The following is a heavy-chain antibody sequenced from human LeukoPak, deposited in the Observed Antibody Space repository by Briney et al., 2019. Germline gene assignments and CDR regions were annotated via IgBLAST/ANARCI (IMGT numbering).Heavy chain of an antibody. J-gene: IGHJ5*02. D-gene: IGHD4/OR15-4a*01. Sequence: SETLSLTCTVSGDSINNYYWSWIRQPAGKGLEWIGRIYGSGSTKYNPSLKSRVTMSVDTSGNQLSLRLNSATAADTAVYYCARGAGYGAPHGWFDPWGQGTLVIVSS. CDR3: ARGAGYGAPHGWFDP. CDR1: GDSINNYY. V-gene: IGHV4-4*07. CDR2: IYGSGST.